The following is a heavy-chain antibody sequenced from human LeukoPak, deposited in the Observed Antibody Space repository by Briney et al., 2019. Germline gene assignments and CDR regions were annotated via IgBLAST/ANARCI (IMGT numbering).Heavy chain of an antibody. J-gene: IGHJ4*02. CDR3: ARNAAFRAARDY. D-gene: IGHD3-10*01. CDR2: IYPGDSDT. V-gene: IGHV5-51*01. Sequence: GESLKISCKASVYKFSSYWIGSVRHMPGKGLECMRIIYPGDSDTTYSPSFQGQVTISADKSISTAYLQWSSLKASDTAMYYCARNAAFRAARDYWGQGTLVTVSS. CDR1: VYKFSSYW.